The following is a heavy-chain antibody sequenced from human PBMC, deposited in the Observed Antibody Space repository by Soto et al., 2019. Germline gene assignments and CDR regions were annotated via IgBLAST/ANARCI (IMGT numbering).Heavy chain of an antibody. CDR3: ARANWYSEY. J-gene: IGHJ4*02. CDR2: VYYTGST. CDR1: CGSIENLC. Sequence: SVTQSLRWSVVCGSIENLCGRWIRQPPGKGLEWIGYVYYTGSTNYNPSLKSRVTMSVDTSKNQFSLNLTSLTAADTAIYYCARANWYSEYWGQGTLVTVSS. V-gene: IGHV4-59*11. D-gene: IGHD7-27*01.